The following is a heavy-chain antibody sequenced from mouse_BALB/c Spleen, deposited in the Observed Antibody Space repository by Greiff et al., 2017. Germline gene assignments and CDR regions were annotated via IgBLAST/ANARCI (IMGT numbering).Heavy chain of an antibody. CDR3: AREATDWYFDA. D-gene: IGHD3-2*02. CDR2: IDTSDSYT. CDR1: GYTFTDYW. Sequence: QVQLQQPGAELVMPGASVKMSCKASGYTFTDYWMHWVKQRPGQGLEWIGAIDTSDSYTSYNQKFKGKATLTVDESSSTAYMQLSSLTSEDSAVYYCAREATDWYFDAWGAGTTVTVSS. J-gene: IGHJ1*01. V-gene: IGHV1-69*01.